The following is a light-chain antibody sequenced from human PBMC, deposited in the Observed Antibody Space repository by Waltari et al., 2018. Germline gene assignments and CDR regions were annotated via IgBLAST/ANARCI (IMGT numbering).Light chain of an antibody. CDR1: QSISIY. CDR2: AAS. Sequence: DIQMTQSPSSLSASVGDRVTITCRASQSISIYLNWYQQKPGKAPKLLIYAASSLQSGVTSRCSGSGSGTDFTLTISSLQPEEFATYYCQQSYSTPLTFGPGTKVDIK. J-gene: IGKJ3*01. CDR3: QQSYSTPLT. V-gene: IGKV1-39*01.